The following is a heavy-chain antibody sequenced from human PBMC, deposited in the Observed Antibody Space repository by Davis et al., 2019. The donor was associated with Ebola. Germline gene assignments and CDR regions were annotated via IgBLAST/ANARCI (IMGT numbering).Heavy chain of an antibody. V-gene: IGHV1-2*04. CDR2: INPNSGGT. CDR1: GYTFTGYY. D-gene: IGHD1-1*01. CDR3: ARESEFRTRDFDY. Sequence: ASVKVSCKASGYTFTGYYMHWVRQAPGQGLEWMGWINPNSGGTNYAQKFQGWVTMTRDTSISTAYMELSRLRSDDTAVYYCARESEFRTRDFDYWGQGTLVTVSS. J-gene: IGHJ4*02.